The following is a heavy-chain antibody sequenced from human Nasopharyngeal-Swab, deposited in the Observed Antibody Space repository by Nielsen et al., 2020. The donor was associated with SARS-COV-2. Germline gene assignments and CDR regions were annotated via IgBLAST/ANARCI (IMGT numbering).Heavy chain of an antibody. J-gene: IGHJ4*02. CDR3: ARDRAVAGLDY. CDR1: GFTFSSYG. D-gene: IGHD6-19*01. CDR2: IWYDGSNK. V-gene: IGHV3-33*01. Sequence: GESLKISCAASGFTFSSYGMHWVRQAPGKGLEWVAVIWYDGSNKYYADSVEGRFTISRDNSKNTLYLQMNSLRAEDTAVYYCARDRAVAGLDYWGQGTLVTVSS.